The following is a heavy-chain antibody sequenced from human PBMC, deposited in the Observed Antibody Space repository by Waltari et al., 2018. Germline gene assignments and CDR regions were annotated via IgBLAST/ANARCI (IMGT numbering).Heavy chain of an antibody. V-gene: IGHV4-39*01. Sequence: QMQLQESGPGLVKPSETLSLTCSVFGGSISTSAFHWGWIRQPPGAGLVGIGSIYYSRSPYYHPSFKSRFPISMAPSKTQFSLTRGSLTAADTAVYYCARHNNGWHYDILTAYYNLWGQGTRVLVSS. J-gene: IGHJ4*02. CDR3: ARHNNGWHYDILTAYYNL. D-gene: IGHD3-9*01. CDR2: IYYSRSP. CDR1: GGSISTSAFH.